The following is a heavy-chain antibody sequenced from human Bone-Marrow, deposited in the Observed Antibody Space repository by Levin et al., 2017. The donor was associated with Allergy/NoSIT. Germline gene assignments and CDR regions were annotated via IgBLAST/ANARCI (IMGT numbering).Heavy chain of an antibody. CDR1: GFTFSNAW. CDR2: IKSKTDGGTT. J-gene: IGHJ4*02. Sequence: PSETLSLTCAASGFTFSNAWMNWVRQAPGKGLEWVGRIKSKTDGGTTDYAAPVKGRFTISRDDSKNTLYLQMNSLKTEDTAVYYCTTAGLRLGDRNDYFDYWGQGTLVTVSS. D-gene: IGHD3-16*01. V-gene: IGHV3-15*07. CDR3: TTAGLRLGDRNDYFDY.